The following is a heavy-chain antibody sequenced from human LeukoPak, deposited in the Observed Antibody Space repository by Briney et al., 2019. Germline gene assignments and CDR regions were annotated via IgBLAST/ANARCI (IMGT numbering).Heavy chain of an antibody. V-gene: IGHV5-51*01. CDR2: IDLTDSDT. CDR3: ATSRSRRAGAFDI. Sequence: LGESLKISRMGSRYSFTSYWIGWVRQMPGKGLEWMGIIDLTDSDTRYSPSFQGQVTISADKSISTAYLLWSSLKASDTAIYYCATSRSRRAGAFDIWGQGTMVTVSS. CDR1: RYSFTSYW. J-gene: IGHJ3*02.